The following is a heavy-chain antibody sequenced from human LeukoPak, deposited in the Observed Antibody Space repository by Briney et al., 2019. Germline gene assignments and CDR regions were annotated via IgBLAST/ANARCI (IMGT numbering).Heavy chain of an antibody. J-gene: IGHJ4*02. CDR3: AKDRRWLRLGADY. D-gene: IGHD5-12*01. Sequence: GGSLRLSCAASGFTFSSYGTHWVRQAPGKGLEWVAVISYDGSNKYYADSVKGRFTISRDNSKNTLYLQMNSLRAEDTAVYYCAKDRRWLRLGADYWGQGTLVTVSS. CDR1: GFTFSSYG. V-gene: IGHV3-30*18. CDR2: ISYDGSNK.